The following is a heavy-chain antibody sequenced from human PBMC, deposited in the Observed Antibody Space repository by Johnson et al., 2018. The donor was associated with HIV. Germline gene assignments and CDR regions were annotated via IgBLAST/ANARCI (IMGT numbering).Heavy chain of an antibody. CDR3: ARGWVTGPFDAFDI. J-gene: IGHJ3*02. Sequence: VQLVESGGGGVQPGRSLRLSCAASGITVNTNYMSWVRRAPGTGLEWVANIKQDGSEKYYVDSVKGRFTISRDNSKNTLYLQLGSLRTDDMAVYYCARGWVTGPFDAFDIWGQGTTVTVSS. CDR1: GITVNTNY. CDR2: IKQDGSEK. D-gene: IGHD1-14*01. V-gene: IGHV3-7*01.